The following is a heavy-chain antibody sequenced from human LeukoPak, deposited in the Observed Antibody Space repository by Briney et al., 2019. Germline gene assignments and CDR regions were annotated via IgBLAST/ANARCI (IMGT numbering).Heavy chain of an antibody. CDR3: ARVRRPYYGFWSGKGYWFDP. Sequence: PSETLSLTCAVYGGSFSGYYWSWIRQPPGKGLEWIGEINHSGSTNYNPSLKSRVTISVDTSKNQFSLKLSSVTAADTAVYYCARVRRPYYGFWSGKGYWFDPWGQGTLVTVSS. D-gene: IGHD3-3*01. J-gene: IGHJ5*02. CDR1: GGSFSGYY. CDR2: INHSGST. V-gene: IGHV4-34*01.